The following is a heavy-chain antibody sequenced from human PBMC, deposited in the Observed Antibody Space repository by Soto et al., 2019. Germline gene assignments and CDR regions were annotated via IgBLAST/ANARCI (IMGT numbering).Heavy chain of an antibody. CDR2: IWYDGSNK. J-gene: IGHJ6*02. CDR1: GFTFSSYG. D-gene: IGHD1-26*01. CDR3: ARSGDPILEVYVMDF. Sequence: GGYLGLSCAASGFTFSSYGMHWVRQAPGKGLEWVAVIWYDGSNKYYADSVKGRFTISRDNSKNTLYLQMNSLRAEDTAVYYCARSGDPILEVYVMDFWGQGTTVIGSS. V-gene: IGHV3-33*01.